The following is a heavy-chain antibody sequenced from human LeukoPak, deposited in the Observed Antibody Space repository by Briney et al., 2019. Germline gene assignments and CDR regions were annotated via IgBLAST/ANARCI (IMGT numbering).Heavy chain of an antibody. CDR1: GYTFTSYG. J-gene: IGHJ3*02. CDR3: ARDSITTDAFDI. CDR2: INPSGGST. V-gene: IGHV1-46*01. Sequence: ASVKVSCKASGYTFTSYGISWVRQAPGQGLEWMGIINPSGGSTSYAQKFQGRVTMTRDTSTSTVYMELSSLRSEDTAVYYCARDSITTDAFDIWGQGTMVTVSS. D-gene: IGHD3-3*01.